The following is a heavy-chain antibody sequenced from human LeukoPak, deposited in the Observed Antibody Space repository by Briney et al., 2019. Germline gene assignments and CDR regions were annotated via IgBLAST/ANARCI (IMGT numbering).Heavy chain of an antibody. D-gene: IGHD3-22*01. CDR1: GGSISSYY. J-gene: IGHJ4*02. CDR2: IYYCGST. Sequence: SETLSLTCTVSGGSISSYYWSWIRQPPGKGLEWIGYIYYCGSTNYNPSLKSRVTISVDTSKNQFSLKLSSVTAADTAVYYCASLSYDSSGYYYYYWGQGTLVTVSS. V-gene: IGHV4-59*01. CDR3: ASLSYDSSGYYYYY.